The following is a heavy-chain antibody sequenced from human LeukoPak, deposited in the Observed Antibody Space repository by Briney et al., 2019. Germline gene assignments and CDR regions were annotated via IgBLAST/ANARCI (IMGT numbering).Heavy chain of an antibody. CDR1: GGSIISNY. CDR3: ARGPTYQPIDY. V-gene: IGHV4-4*07. J-gene: IGHJ4*02. Sequence: SETLSLTCTVSGGSIISNYWSWIRQPAGKGLEWIGRIYSSGNTNYNPSLKSRVTMSVDTSKNHFSLKLSSVTAADTAVYYCARGPTYQPIDYWGQGTLVTVSS. CDR2: IYSSGNT. D-gene: IGHD2-2*01.